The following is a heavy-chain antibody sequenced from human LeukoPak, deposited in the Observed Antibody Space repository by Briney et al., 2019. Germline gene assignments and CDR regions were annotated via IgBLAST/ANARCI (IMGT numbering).Heavy chain of an antibody. V-gene: IGHV4-39*07. Sequence: PSETLSLTCTVSGGSISSSSYYWGWIRQPPGKGLEWIGSIYYSGSTYYNPSLKSRASISVDTSKNQFSLKLSSVTAADTAVYYCARSRTYYYDSSGYYYVGYDDYWGQGTLVTVSS. CDR3: ARSRTYYYDSSGYYYVGYDDY. CDR1: GGSISSSSYY. CDR2: IYYSGST. J-gene: IGHJ4*02. D-gene: IGHD3-22*01.